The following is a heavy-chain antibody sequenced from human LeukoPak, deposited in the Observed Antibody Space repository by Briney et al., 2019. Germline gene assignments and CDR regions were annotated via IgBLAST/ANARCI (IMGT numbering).Heavy chain of an antibody. CDR2: IRSVRSTI. D-gene: IGHD4-17*01. V-gene: IGHV3-48*02. CDR3: ARDAHGDLDY. CDR1: GVTFSIYS. J-gene: IGHJ4*02. Sequence: GGSLRLSCAPSGVTFSIYSMIWVREAPGEGREWGSYIRSVRSTIYYAESVEGRFSISRDNAKNSLYLQMKTVRDEETAVYFFARDAHGDLDYWGQGTLVTVSS.